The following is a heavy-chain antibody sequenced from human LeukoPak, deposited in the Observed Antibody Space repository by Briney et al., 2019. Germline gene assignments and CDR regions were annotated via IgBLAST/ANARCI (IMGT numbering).Heavy chain of an antibody. CDR2: ISYDESNK. CDR1: GFTFSSYG. Sequence: GGSLRLSCAASGFTFSSYGMHWVRQAPGKGLEWVAVISYDESNKYYADSVKGRFTISRGNSKNTLYLQMNSLRAEDTAVYYCAKDPGVVVVAATGLDYWGQGTLVTVSS. D-gene: IGHD2-15*01. J-gene: IGHJ4*02. V-gene: IGHV3-30*18. CDR3: AKDPGVVVVAATGLDY.